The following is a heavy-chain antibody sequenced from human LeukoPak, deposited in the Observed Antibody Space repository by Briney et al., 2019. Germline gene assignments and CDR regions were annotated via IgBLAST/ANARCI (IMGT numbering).Heavy chain of an antibody. D-gene: IGHD3-10*01. V-gene: IGHV3-23*01. CDR2: ISGSGGST. Sequence: GGSLRLSCAASGFTFSSYAMSWVRQAPGKGLEWVSAISGSGGSTYYADSVKGRFTISRDNSKNTLYLQVNSLRAEDTAVYYCAKGRSSGSYYTLFDYWGQGTLVTVSS. CDR3: AKGRSSGSYYTLFDY. CDR1: GFTFSSYA. J-gene: IGHJ4*02.